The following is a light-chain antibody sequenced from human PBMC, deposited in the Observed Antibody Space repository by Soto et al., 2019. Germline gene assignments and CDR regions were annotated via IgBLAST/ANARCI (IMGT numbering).Light chain of an antibody. J-gene: IGKJ1*01. CDR3: QQYGTSLWT. CDR2: DAS. CDR1: QSVTSSY. Sequence: EIVLTQSPATLSLFPGERATLSCGASQSVTSSYLAWYQQKPGLAPRLLIYDASSRATGIPDRFSGSGSATDFTLTISRLEPEDFAVYYCQQYGTSLWTFGQGTKVDIK. V-gene: IGKV3D-20*01.